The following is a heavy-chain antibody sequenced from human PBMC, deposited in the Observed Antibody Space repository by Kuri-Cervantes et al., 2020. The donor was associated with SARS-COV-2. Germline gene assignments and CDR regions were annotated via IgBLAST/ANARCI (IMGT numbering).Heavy chain of an antibody. Sequence: SETLSLTCTVSGGSISSSSYYWGWIRQPPGKGLEWIGYIYYSGSTNYNPSLKSRVTISVDTSKNQFSLKLSSVTAADTAVYYCARGYGGNQTPGYYYYYYYMDVWGKGTTVTVSS. J-gene: IGHJ6*03. CDR3: ARGYGGNQTPGYYYYYYYMDV. CDR1: GGSISSSSYY. D-gene: IGHD4-23*01. V-gene: IGHV4-61*05. CDR2: IYYSGST.